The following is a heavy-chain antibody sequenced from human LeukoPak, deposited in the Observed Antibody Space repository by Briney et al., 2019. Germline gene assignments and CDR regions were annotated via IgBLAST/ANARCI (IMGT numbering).Heavy chain of an antibody. CDR1: IGSFSGYH. D-gene: IGHD2-21*01. CDR2: IDHSGNT. Sequence: SETLSLTCAVYIGSFSGYHWSWIRQPPGRGLEWIGEIDHSGNTKYNPSLKSRVTISADTSKNQFSLELRTLSAADTAVYFCARQGSISAFDFWGRGTLATVSS. CDR3: ARQGSISAFDF. J-gene: IGHJ4*02. V-gene: IGHV4-34*01.